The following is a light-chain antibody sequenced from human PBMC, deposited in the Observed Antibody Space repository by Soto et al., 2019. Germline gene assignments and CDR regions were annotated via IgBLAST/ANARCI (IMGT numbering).Light chain of an antibody. CDR1: SSNIGSST. J-gene: IGLJ3*02. V-gene: IGLV1-44*01. CDR3: GSFIHVWV. Sequence: QSVLTQPPSASGTPGQRVTISCSGSSSNIGSSTVNWYQQLPGTAPKLLIYHSNQRPSGVPDRFSGSKSGTSASLAISGLQSEDETHYYCGSFIHVWVFGGGTKLTVL. CDR2: HSN.